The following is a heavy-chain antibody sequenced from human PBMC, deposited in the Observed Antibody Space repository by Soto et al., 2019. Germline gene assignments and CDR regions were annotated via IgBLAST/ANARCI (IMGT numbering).Heavy chain of an antibody. Sequence: PSETLSLTCAVYGGSFSGYYWSWIRQPPGKGLEWIGEINHSGSTNYNPSLKSRVTISVDTSKNQFSLKLSSVTAADTAVYYCARGDYRGVNYYHHYGMDVWGQGPTVTVSS. CDR3: ARGDYRGVNYYHHYGMDV. D-gene: IGHD4-4*01. CDR2: INHSGST. CDR1: GGSFSGYY. J-gene: IGHJ6*02. V-gene: IGHV4-34*01.